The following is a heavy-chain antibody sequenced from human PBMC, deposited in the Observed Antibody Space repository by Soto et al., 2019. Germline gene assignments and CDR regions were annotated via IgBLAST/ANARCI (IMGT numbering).Heavy chain of an antibody. J-gene: IGHJ4*02. D-gene: IGHD3-10*01. CDR1: GFTFSSYG. V-gene: IGHV3-30*18. CDR2: ISYDGSNK. Sequence: GGSLRLSCAASGFTFSSYGMHWVRQAPGKGLEWVAVISYDGSNKYYADSVKGRFTISRDNSKNTLYLQMNSLRAEDTAVYYCAKESREIWFGELLEPDRYYFDYWGQGTLVTVSS. CDR3: AKESREIWFGELLEPDRYYFDY.